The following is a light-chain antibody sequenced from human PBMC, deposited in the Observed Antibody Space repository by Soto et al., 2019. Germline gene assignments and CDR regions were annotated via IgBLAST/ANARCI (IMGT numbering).Light chain of an antibody. CDR2: DVS. CDR3: CSQGV. J-gene: IGLJ1*01. CDR1: SSDVGGYNY. V-gene: IGLV2-11*01. Sequence: QSALTQPRSVSGSPGQSVTISCTGTSSDVGGYNYVSWYQQHPGKAPKLMIYDVSKRPSGVPDRFSGSKSGNTASLTISGLQAEDEADYYCCSQGVFGTGTKLTVL.